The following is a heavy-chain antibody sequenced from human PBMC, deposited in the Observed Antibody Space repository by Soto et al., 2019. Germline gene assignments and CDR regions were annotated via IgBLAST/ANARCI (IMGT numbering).Heavy chain of an antibody. CDR1: GFTFSTYG. Sequence: QVQLVESGGGVVQPGRSLRLSCAAFGFTFSTYGMDWVRRAPGKGLEWVAVISSDGSKKYYADPVKGRFTISRDNSKNTLYLQMNSLRAEDTAVYYCAKDKEVRPYYGMDVWGQGTTVTVSS. CDR2: ISSDGSKK. CDR3: AKDKEVRPYYGMDV. V-gene: IGHV3-30*18. J-gene: IGHJ6*02. D-gene: IGHD2-21*01.